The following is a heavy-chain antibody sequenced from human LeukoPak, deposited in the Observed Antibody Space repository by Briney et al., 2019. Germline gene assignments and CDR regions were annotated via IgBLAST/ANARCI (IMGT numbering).Heavy chain of an antibody. Sequence: PSETLSLTCAVYGGSFSGYYWSWIRQPPGKGLEWIGEINHSGSTNYNPSLKSRVTISVDTSKNQFSLKLSSVTAADTAVYYCARGHRIQLWLHRPSPLDYWGQGTLVTVSS. D-gene: IGHD5-18*01. J-gene: IGHJ4*02. CDR3: ARGHRIQLWLHRPSPLDY. CDR2: INHSGST. V-gene: IGHV4-34*01. CDR1: GGSFSGYY.